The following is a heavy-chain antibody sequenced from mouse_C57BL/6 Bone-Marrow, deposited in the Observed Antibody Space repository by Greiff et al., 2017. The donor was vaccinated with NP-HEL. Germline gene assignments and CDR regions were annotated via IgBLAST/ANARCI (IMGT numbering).Heavy chain of an antibody. D-gene: IGHD1-1*01. CDR2: IYPGSGNT. J-gene: IGHJ2*01. V-gene: IGHV1-76*01. CDR3: ARSDYGSSYYFDY. CDR1: GYTFTDYY. Sequence: VQRVESGAELVRPGASVKLSCKASGYTFTDYYINWVKQRPGQGLEWIARIYPGSGNTYYNEKFKGKATLTAEKSSSTAYMQLSSLTSEDSAVYFCARSDYGSSYYFDYWGQGTTLTVSS.